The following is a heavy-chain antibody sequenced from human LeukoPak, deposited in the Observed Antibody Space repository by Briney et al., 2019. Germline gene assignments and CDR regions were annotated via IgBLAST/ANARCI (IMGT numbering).Heavy chain of an antibody. CDR2: ITSRSTTI. CDR1: GFTFSSYS. CDR3: ARDLDTYYGMDV. Sequence: GGSLRLSCAASGFTFSSYSMNWVRQAPGKGLEWVSYITSRSTTIYYADPVKGRFTISRDNAKNSLYLQMNSLRAEDTAVYYCARDLDTYYGMDVWGQGTTVTVSS. D-gene: IGHD5-18*01. J-gene: IGHJ6*02. V-gene: IGHV3-48*01.